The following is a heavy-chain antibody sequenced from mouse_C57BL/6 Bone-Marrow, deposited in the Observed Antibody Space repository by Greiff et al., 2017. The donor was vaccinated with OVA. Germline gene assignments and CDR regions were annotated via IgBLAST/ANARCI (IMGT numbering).Heavy chain of an antibody. CDR3: AREERSVEGYFDG. V-gene: IGHV1-63*01. CDR1: GYTFTNYW. CDR2: IYPGGGYT. Sequence: VQLVQSGAELVRPGTSVKMSCKASGYTFTNYWIGWAKQRPGHGLEWIGDIYPGGGYTNYNEKFKGKATLTADKSSSTAYMQFSSLTSEDAAIYYCAREERSVEGYFDGWGTGTTVTVSS. J-gene: IGHJ1*03.